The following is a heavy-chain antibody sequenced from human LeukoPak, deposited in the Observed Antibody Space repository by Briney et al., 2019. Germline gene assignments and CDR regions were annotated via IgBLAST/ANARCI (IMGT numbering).Heavy chain of an antibody. CDR3: ARDIPSGSYGY. Sequence: SETLSLTCAVSGYSISSGYYWGWSRQPPGKGLEWIGNFYHSGSTYYNPSLKSRVTISVDTSKNQFSLKLSSVTAADTAVYYCARDIPSGSYGYGRQGTLVTVSS. CDR2: FYHSGST. V-gene: IGHV4-38-2*02. CDR1: GYSISSGYY. J-gene: IGHJ4*02. D-gene: IGHD1-26*01.